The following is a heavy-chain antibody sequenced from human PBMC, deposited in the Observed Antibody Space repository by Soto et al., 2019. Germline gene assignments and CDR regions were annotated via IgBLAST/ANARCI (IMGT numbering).Heavy chain of an antibody. V-gene: IGHV3-74*01. D-gene: IGHD3-3*01. CDR2: INSDGSST. Sequence: QLWGSLRLSCAASEFTFSSDWMHWVRQAPGKGLVWVSRINSDGSSTSYADSVKGRFTISRDNAKNTLYLQMNSLRAEDTAVYYCARADATKEYYDFWSGYYEGRYYMDVWGKGTTVTVSS. CDR3: ARADATKEYYDFWSGYYEGRYYMDV. J-gene: IGHJ6*03. CDR1: EFTFSSDW.